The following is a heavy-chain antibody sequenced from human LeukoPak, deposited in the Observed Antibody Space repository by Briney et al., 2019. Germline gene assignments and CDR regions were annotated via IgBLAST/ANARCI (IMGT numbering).Heavy chain of an antibody. CDR2: IWYDGSNK. CDR1: GFTFSSYG. CDR3: AKDYYEYSSSSPAQPFDY. V-gene: IGHV3-33*06. Sequence: GGFLRLSCAASGFTFSSYGMHWVRQAPGKGLEWVAVIWYDGSNKYHADSVKGRFTISRDNSKNTLYLQMNSLRAEDTAVYYCAKDYYEYSSSSPAQPFDYWGQGTLVTVSS. J-gene: IGHJ4*02. D-gene: IGHD6-6*01.